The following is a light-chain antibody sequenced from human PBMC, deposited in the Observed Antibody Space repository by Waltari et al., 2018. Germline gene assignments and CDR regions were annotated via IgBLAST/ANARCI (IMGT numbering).Light chain of an antibody. J-gene: IGKJ1*01. CDR2: DAF. V-gene: IGKV3D-20*01. CDR3: QQYGYSPWT. CDR1: QSVYSAF. Sequence: IVLTQSPATLSLSPGARATLSCRASQSVYSAFLAWYQQKPGLAPRLLVYDAFNRASGIPDRFSGSGSGTDFTLTISRLEPEDFAVYYCQQYGYSPWTFGQGTKVEIK.